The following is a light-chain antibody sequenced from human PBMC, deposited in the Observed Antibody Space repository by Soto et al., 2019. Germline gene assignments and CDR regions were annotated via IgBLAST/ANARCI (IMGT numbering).Light chain of an antibody. CDR3: KSYAGSNTYV. V-gene: IGLV2-8*01. CDR1: KSDIGVYDF. Sequence: QSALTQPPSASGSPGQSVTISCTGTKSDIGVYDFVSWYQHHPGKAPRLIISAAVQRPSGVPDRFSGSKSGNTASLTVSGLQAADEADYFCKSYAGSNTYVFGSGTKVTVL. J-gene: IGLJ1*01. CDR2: AAV.